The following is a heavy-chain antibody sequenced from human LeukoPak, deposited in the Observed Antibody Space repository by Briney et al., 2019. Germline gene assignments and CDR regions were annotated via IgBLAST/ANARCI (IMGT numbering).Heavy chain of an antibody. CDR2: IYYSGST. CDR1: GGSISSSSYY. Sequence: SETLSLTCTVSGGSISSSSYYWGWIRQLPGKGLEWIGSIYYSGSTYYDPSLKSRVTISVDTSKNQFSLKLSSVTAADTAVYYCARPSRQRNTVLNWGQGTLVTVSS. D-gene: IGHD4-11*01. CDR3: ARPSRQRNTVLN. J-gene: IGHJ4*02. V-gene: IGHV4-39*01.